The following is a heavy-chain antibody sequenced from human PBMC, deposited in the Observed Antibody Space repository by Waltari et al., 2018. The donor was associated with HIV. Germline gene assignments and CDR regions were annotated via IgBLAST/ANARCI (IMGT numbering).Heavy chain of an antibody. D-gene: IGHD5-12*01. J-gene: IGHJ4*02. CDR2: ISYDRSTK. Sequence: QVQLVESGGGVVQPGRSLRRSCSASGFTFNNHGIHWVRQAPGKGLEWVAVISYDRSTKDYADSVKGRFTISRDNSKKTVYLQMNSLRAEDTAVYYCAKDRAFFQVGYSIIWGQGTLVTVSS. CDR1: GFTFNNHG. CDR3: AKDRAFFQVGYSII. V-gene: IGHV3-30*18.